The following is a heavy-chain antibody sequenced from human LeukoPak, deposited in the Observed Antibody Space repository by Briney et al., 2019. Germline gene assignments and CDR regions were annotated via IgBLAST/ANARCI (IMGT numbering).Heavy chain of an antibody. J-gene: IGHJ4*02. Sequence: PGGSLRLSCAVSGITLSNYGMSWVRQAPGKGLEWVAGISDSGGRTNYADSVKGRFTIPRDNPKNTLYLQMSSLRAEDTAVYFCAKRGVVIRVILVGFHKEAYYFDSWGQGALVTVSS. CDR3: AKRGVVIRVILVGFHKEAYYFDS. D-gene: IGHD3-22*01. CDR1: GITLSNYG. V-gene: IGHV3-23*01. CDR2: ISDSGGRT.